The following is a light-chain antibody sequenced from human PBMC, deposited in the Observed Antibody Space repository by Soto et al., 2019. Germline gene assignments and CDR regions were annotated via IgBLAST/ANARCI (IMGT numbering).Light chain of an antibody. CDR3: QQYGTSPTT. CDR2: GAS. Sequence: ENVLTQSPGTLSLSPGERATLSCRASQTVSSYLTWYQQRPGQAPRRLIYGASKRATGIPDRFSGSGPGTDFTLTISRLEPEYFALYYCQQYGTSPTTFGQGTRLAI. CDR1: QTVSSY. V-gene: IGKV3-20*01. J-gene: IGKJ5*01.